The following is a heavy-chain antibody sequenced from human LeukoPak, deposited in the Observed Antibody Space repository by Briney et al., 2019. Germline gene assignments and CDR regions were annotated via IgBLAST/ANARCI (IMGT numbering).Heavy chain of an antibody. CDR2: ISGSGGST. CDR3: AKEGGKGIAARLDAFDI. J-gene: IGHJ3*02. Sequence: PGGSLRLSCAASGFTFSSYAMSWVRQAPGKGLEWVSAISGSGGSTYYADSVKGRFTISRDSSKHTLYLQMNSLRAEDTAVYYCAKEGGKGIAARLDAFDIWGQGTMVTVSS. D-gene: IGHD6-6*01. CDR1: GFTFSSYA. V-gene: IGHV3-23*01.